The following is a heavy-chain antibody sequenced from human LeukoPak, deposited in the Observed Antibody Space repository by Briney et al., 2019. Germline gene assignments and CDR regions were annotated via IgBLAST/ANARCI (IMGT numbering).Heavy chain of an antibody. D-gene: IGHD3-9*01. CDR3: ARGGYDILTGYLYEGYYSDY. CDR2: IYYSGST. CDR1: GGSISSSSYY. J-gene: IGHJ4*02. Sequence: SQTLSLTCTVSGGSISSSSYYWGWIRQPPGKGLEWIGSIYYSGSTYYNPSLKSRVTISVDTSKNQFSLKLSSVTAADTAVYYCARGGYDILTGYLYEGYYSDYWGQGTLVTVSS. V-gene: IGHV4-39*07.